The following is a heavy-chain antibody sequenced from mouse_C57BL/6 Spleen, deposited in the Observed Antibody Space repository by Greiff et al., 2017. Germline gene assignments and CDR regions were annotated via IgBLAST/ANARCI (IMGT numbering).Heavy chain of an antibody. CDR3: ARSGTFYFDY. CDR2: LYTGDGNT. V-gene: IGHV1-82*01. CDR1: GYAFSSSW. J-gene: IGHJ2*01. Sequence: VQLQQSGPELVQPGASVKISCKASGYAFSSSWLNWVKQRPGTGLEWIGRLYTGDGNTNYHGKFKGKATLTAEKSSSTAYMQLSSLTSEDSAVYFCARSGTFYFDYWGQGTTLTVSS. D-gene: IGHD4-1*01.